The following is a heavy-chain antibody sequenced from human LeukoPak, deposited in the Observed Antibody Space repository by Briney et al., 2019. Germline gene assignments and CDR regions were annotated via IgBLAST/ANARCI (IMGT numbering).Heavy chain of an antibody. CDR1: GFTFTTYG. CDR3: ARDRGRGSSHNDY. V-gene: IGHV3-33*01. J-gene: IGHJ4*02. CDR2: IWYDGNNI. D-gene: IGHD2-15*01. Sequence: GGSLRLSCAVSGFTFTTYGMHWVRQAPGKGLEWVAVIWYDGNNIYYADSVKGRFTIYRDNSTNTLYLQMESLRAEDTAVYYCARDRGRGSSHNDYWGQGILVTVSS.